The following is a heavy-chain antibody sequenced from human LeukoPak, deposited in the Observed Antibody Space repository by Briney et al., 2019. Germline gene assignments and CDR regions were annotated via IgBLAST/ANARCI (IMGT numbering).Heavy chain of an antibody. CDR2: ISASGTLT. Sequence: GGSLRLSCAASGFSFSTYEMNWVRQAPGKGLEWISYISASGTLTHYADSVKGRFTISRDNAKNSLYLQMNSLRAEDTAVYYCARGEVVTASLPDFYYYYMDVWGKGTTVTISS. J-gene: IGHJ6*03. D-gene: IGHD2-15*01. CDR3: ARGEVVTASLPDFYYYYMDV. CDR1: GFSFSTYE. V-gene: IGHV3-48*03.